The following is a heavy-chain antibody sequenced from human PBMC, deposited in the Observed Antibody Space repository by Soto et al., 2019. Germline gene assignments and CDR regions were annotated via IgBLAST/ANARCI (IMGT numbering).Heavy chain of an antibody. CDR1: GFAFSSYA. CDR3: VTMMIARGDFDF. D-gene: IGHD2-21*01. V-gene: IGHV3-64D*06. Sequence: GGSLRLSCSASGFAFSSYAMHWVRQTPGKGLEYVSAISPQGGSTYYADSVKGRFTISRDDSKNTVYLQMSSLRPDDTAVCYCVTMMIARGDFDFWGQGTLVTVSS. J-gene: IGHJ4*02. CDR2: ISPQGGST.